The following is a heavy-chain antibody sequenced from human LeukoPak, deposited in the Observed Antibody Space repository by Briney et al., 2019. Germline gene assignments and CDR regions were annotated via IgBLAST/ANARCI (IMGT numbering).Heavy chain of an antibody. J-gene: IGHJ4*02. CDR2: ISGSGGST. Sequence: GGSLRLSCAASGFTFSIYTMSWVRQAPGKGLEWVSGISGSGGSTYYADSVKGRFTTSRDNSKNTLYLQMNSMRAEETAVYYWAKDYTYGYGSGSFLDYWGQGTLGTVSS. D-gene: IGHD3-10*01. CDR3: AKDYTYGYGSGSFLDY. CDR1: GFTFSIYT. V-gene: IGHV3-23*01.